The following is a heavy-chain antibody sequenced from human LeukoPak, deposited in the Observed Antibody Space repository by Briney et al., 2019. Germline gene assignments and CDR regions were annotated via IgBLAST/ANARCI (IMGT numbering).Heavy chain of an antibody. V-gene: IGHV3-23*01. Sequence: GGSLRLSCAASGFTFSSYAMSWVRQAPGKGLEWVSAISGSGGSTYYADSVKGRFTISRDNSKSTLYLQMNSLRAEDTAVYYCAKGGVRGVITSYFDYWGQGTLVTVSS. CDR1: GFTFSSYA. J-gene: IGHJ4*02. CDR3: AKGGVRGVITSYFDY. CDR2: ISGSGGST. D-gene: IGHD3-10*01.